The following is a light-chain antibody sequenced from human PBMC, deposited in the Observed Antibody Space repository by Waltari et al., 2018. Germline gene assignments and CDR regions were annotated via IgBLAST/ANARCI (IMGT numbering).Light chain of an antibody. Sequence: EIVLIQSLATLALSPGERATLSCRASQSVRNYLAWVQQKPGQVPRLLIYDTSNGGTGVPGRFRGMGSGTDCTRTISSLQSEDCAGYYCQQRSSWPLTFGGGTKVQIK. CDR3: QQRSSWPLT. J-gene: IGKJ4*01. V-gene: IGKV3-11*01. CDR1: QSVRNY. CDR2: DTS.